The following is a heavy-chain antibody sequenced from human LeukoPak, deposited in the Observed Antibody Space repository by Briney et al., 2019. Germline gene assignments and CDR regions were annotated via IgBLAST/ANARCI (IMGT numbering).Heavy chain of an antibody. CDR2: ISYDGSNK. CDR1: GFTFSSYA. J-gene: IGHJ4*02. D-gene: IGHD3-16*01. V-gene: IGHV3-30*04. CDR3: ARDSRRGWADYFDY. Sequence: PGGSLRLSCAASGFTFSSYAMHWVRQAPGKGLEWVAVISYDGSNKYYADSVKGRFTISRGNSKNTLYLQMNSLRAEDTAVYYCARDSRRGWADYFDYWGQGTLVTVYS.